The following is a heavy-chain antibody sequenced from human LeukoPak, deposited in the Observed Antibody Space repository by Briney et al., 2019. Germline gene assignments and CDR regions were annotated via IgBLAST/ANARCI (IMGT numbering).Heavy chain of an antibody. CDR3: AKGINSSGWSYFDY. CDR1: GFTFSNSA. J-gene: IGHJ4*01. Sequence: GGSLRLSCAASGFTFSNSAMSWVRQAPGKGLEWVLTLSGSGITTYYADSVKGRFTISRDNSKNTLYLQMNSLRAEDTAVYYCAKGINSSGWSYFDYWGHGTLVTVSS. D-gene: IGHD6-19*01. CDR2: LSGSGITT. V-gene: IGHV3-23*01.